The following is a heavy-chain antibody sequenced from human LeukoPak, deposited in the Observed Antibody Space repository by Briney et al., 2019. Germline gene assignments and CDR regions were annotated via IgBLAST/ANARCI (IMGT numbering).Heavy chain of an antibody. CDR3: VKDTNSGYYYYGMDV. CDR1: GFTFSTYG. D-gene: IGHD2-2*01. Sequence: PGRSLRLSCSASGFTFSTYGMHWVRQAPGKGLEFVSAMSNNGGSTSYADSVKGRFTISRDNSKNTLYLQMSSLRAEDTAVYYCVKDTNSGYYYYGMDVWGQGATVTVSS. CDR2: MSNNGGST. J-gene: IGHJ6*02. V-gene: IGHV3-64D*09.